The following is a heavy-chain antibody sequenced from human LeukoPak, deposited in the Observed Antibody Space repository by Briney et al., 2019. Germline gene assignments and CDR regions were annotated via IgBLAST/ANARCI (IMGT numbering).Heavy chain of an antibody. CDR2: IYYSGST. V-gene: IGHV4-38-2*01. CDR1: GYSISSGYY. J-gene: IGHJ3*02. D-gene: IGHD3-10*01. CDR3: ARYGSGYAFDI. Sequence: PSETLSLTCAVSGYSISSGYYWGWIRQPPGKGLEWIGYIYYSGSTYYNPSLKSRVTISVDTSKNQFSLKLSSVTAADTAVYYCARYGSGYAFDIWGQGTMVTVSS.